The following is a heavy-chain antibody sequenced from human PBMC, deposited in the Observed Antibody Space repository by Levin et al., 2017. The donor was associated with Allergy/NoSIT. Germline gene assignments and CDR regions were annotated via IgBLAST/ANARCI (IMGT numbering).Heavy chain of an antibody. J-gene: IGHJ5*02. CDR2: IKSKTNGETT. V-gene: IGHV3-15*01. D-gene: IGHD4-17*01. Sequence: GGSLRLSCEGSGFIFSNAWMSWVRQAPGKGLEWVGRIKSKTNGETTDYAAPVKGRFTISRDDSRNTLYLQMNSLNTEDTAVYYCTWDYAGSWGQGTLVTVSS. CDR1: GFIFSNAW. CDR3: TWDYAGS.